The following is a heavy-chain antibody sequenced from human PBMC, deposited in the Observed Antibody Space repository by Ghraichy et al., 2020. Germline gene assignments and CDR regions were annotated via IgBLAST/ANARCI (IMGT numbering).Heavy chain of an antibody. CDR2: INHGGST. J-gene: IGHJ4*02. D-gene: IGHD2-2*01. CDR1: GGSFSGYY. V-gene: IGHV4-34*01. CDR3: ARGPVAIHAPEVWSSLSGYFDY. Sequence: SETLSLTCAVYGGSFSGYYWTWIRQPPGKGLEWIGEINHGGSTNYNPSLKSRVTISVDTSKNQFSLKVSSVTAADTAVYYCARGPVAIHAPEVWSSLSGYFDYWGQGTLVTVSS.